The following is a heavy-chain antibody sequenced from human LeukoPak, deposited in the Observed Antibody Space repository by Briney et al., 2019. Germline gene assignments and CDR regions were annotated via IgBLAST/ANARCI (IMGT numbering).Heavy chain of an antibody. CDR1: GASLSDDY. J-gene: IGHJ4*02. D-gene: IGHD3-3*01. CDR2: ISDIGKT. V-gene: IGHV4-59*01. Sequence: PSETLSLTCNVSGASLSDDYWGWVRQSPATGLEWLGYISDIGKTDYIPSLISLGSLSLDTSKNQYSLRLAAVTAADTAVYYCVTGYYEPFDNWGQGTLVTVSS. CDR3: VTGYYEPFDN.